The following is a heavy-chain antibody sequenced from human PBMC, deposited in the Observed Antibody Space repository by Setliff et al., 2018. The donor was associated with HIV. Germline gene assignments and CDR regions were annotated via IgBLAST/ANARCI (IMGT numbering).Heavy chain of an antibody. D-gene: IGHD4-4*01. CDR3: ARDDSNYRQHGMDV. J-gene: IGHJ6*02. Sequence: GGSLRLSCSVSGFTLSNYAMNWVRQAPGKGLEWVSSIGTSGGSSYYADSVKGRFTISRDNAKNSLYLQMNSLRAEDTAVYYCARDDSNYRQHGMDVWGQGTTVTVSS. CDR1: GFTLSNYA. CDR2: IGTSGGSS. V-gene: IGHV3-48*03.